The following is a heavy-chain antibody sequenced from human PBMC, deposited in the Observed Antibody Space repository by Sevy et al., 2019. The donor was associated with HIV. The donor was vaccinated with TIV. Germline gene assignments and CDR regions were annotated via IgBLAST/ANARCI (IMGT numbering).Heavy chain of an antibody. D-gene: IGHD2-2*02. V-gene: IGHV3-23*01. CDR1: GFTFSSYA. Sequence: GGSLRLSCAASGFTFSSYAMSWVRQAPGKGLEWVSTISGSYGTTYYADSVKGRFTISRDNSKNTLYLQMNSLRAEDTAIYHYAKASHYTNSPDAFDMWGQGTMVTVSS. J-gene: IGHJ3*02. CDR3: AKASHYTNSPDAFDM. CDR2: ISGSYGTT.